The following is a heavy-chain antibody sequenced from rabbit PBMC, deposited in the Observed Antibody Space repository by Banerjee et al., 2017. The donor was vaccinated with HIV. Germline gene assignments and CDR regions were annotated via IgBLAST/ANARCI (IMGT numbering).Heavy chain of an antibody. CDR3: ARERYAGYAGYGYHL. D-gene: IGHD7-1*01. Sequence: QEQLEESGGDLVKPEGSLTLTCTASGFSFSSSYWICWVRQAPGKGLEWIACIYAGSSGSTYYASWAKGRFTISKTSSTTVTLQMTSLTAADTATYFCARERYAGYAGYGYHLWGQGTLVTVS. V-gene: IGHV1S45*01. J-gene: IGHJ3*01. CDR1: GFSFSSSYW. CDR2: IYAGSSGST.